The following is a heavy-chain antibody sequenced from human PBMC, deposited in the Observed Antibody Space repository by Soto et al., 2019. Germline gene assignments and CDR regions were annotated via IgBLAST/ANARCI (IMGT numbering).Heavy chain of an antibody. J-gene: IGHJ4*02. CDR2: ITSGSSYI. Sequence: EVLLVESGGGLVEPGGSLRLSCTASGFTFSDYSMNWVRQAPGKGLEWVSCITSGSSYIYYADSVKGRFTISRDNAKNSLYLQTNSLGAEDTAVYYCARGGSGSVPRRTQSDFWGQGALVTVSS. V-gene: IGHV3-21*02. CDR3: ARGGSGSVPRRTQSDF. CDR1: GFTFSDYS. D-gene: IGHD1-1*01.